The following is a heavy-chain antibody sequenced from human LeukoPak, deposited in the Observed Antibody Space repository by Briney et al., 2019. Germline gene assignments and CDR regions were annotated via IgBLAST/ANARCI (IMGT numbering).Heavy chain of an antibody. CDR2: IYYSGST. CDR1: GGSISSGDYY. V-gene: IGHV4-30-4*01. J-gene: IGHJ3*02. Sequence: KPSETLSLTCTVSGGSISSGDYYWSWIRQPPGKGLEWIGYIYYSGSTYYNPSLKSRVTISVDTSKNQFSLKLSSVTAADTAVYYCARAPDYYDSSGYGGYAFDIWGQGTMVTVSS. CDR3: ARAPDYYDSSGYGGYAFDI. D-gene: IGHD3-22*01.